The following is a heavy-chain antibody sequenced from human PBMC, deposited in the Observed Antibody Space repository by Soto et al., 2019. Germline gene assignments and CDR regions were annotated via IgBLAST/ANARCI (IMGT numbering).Heavy chain of an antibody. CDR2: IISVLGVA. Sequence: QVQLVQSGAEVRKPGSSVKVSCKASGVTFSSYTISWVRQAPGQGLEWMGRIISVLGVANYAPKFQGRLTIIADEPTSTVYMDLSSLRSEDTAMYYARWLINGESDVSDFWGQGTFITVSS. V-gene: IGHV1-69*02. J-gene: IGHJ3*01. CDR3: RWLINGESDVSDF. D-gene: IGHD5-12*01. CDR1: GVTFSSYT.